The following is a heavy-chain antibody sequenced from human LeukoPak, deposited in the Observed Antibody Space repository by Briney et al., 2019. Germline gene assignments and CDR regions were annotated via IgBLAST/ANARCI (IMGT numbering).Heavy chain of an antibody. CDR1: GGSINSGTYY. D-gene: IGHD3-22*01. CDR3: ARARRGYYDSSGYYLSPFDY. J-gene: IGHJ4*02. V-gene: IGHV4-61*10. Sequence: SETLSLTCTVSGGSINSGTYYWSWIRQPAGKGLEWIGHFYISGHTTYNPSLKSRVTISVDTSKNQFSLKLSSVTAADTAVYYCARARRGYYDSSGYYLSPFDYWGQGTLVTVSS. CDR2: FYISGHT.